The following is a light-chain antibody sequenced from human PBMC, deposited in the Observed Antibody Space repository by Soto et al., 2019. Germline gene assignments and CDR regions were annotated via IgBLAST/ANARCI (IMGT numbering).Light chain of an antibody. CDR2: DVT. J-gene: IGLJ3*02. Sequence: QSVLTQPRSVSGSPGQSVAISCTGTTSDVGGYDYVSWYQQHPDKAPKLMIYDVTKRPSGVPDRFSGSKSGSTASLTISGLQAEDEADYYCCSYAGSSTWVFGGETKLTVL. CDR1: TSDVGGYDY. CDR3: CSYAGSSTWV. V-gene: IGLV2-11*01.